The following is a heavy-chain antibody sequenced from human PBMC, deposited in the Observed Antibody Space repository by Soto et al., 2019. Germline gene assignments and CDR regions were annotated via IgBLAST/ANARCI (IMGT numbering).Heavy chain of an antibody. CDR3: ARVYEECYGAGSHHYDY. Sequence: GGSLRLSCAASGFTFSSYSMNWVHQAPGKGLEWVSSISSSSYIYYADSVKGRFTISRDNAKNSLYLQMNSLRAEDTAVYYCARVYEECYGAGSHHYDYWGQGSLVTVSS. CDR2: ISSSSYI. CDR1: GFTFSSYS. J-gene: IGHJ4*02. V-gene: IGHV3-21*01. D-gene: IGHD3-10*01.